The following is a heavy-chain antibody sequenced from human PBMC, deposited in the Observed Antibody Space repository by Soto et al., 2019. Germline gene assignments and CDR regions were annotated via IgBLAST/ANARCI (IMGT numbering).Heavy chain of an antibody. D-gene: IGHD1-20*01. V-gene: IGHV3-48*03. J-gene: IGHJ6*02. Sequence: GGSLRLSCVASGFVFKDYEMNWVRQAPGKGLEWISYISNSGNTIYVADSMRGRFTISRDNAKNSLFLQMNSLRADDTAVYYCARDIDNRDYYYGLDVWGQGTTVTVSS. CDR3: ARDIDNRDYYYGLDV. CDR1: GFVFKDYE. CDR2: ISNSGNTI.